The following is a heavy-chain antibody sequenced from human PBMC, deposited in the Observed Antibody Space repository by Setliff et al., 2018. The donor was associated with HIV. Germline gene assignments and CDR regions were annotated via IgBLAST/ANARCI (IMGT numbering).Heavy chain of an antibody. CDR3: ARRHYDFWSGYYNWFDP. Sequence: SETLSLTCTVSGGSISSGSYYWSWIRQPAGKGLEWIGHIYTSGSTNYNPSLKSRVTISVDKSKNQFSLKLSSVTAADTAVYYCARRHYDFWSGYYNWFDPWGQGTLVTVSS. CDR1: GGSISSGSYY. CDR2: IYTSGST. D-gene: IGHD3-3*01. V-gene: IGHV4-61*09. J-gene: IGHJ5*02.